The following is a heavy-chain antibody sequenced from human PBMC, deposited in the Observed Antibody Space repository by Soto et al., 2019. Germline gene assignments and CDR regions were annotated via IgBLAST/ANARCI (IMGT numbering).Heavy chain of an antibody. J-gene: IGHJ6*02. Sequence: SETLSLTCTVSGGSISSYYWSWIRQPPGKGLEWIGYIYYSGSTNYNPSLKSRVTISVDASKNQFSLKLSSVTAADTAVYYCAREGVSSSWYNYYGMDVWGQGTTVTVSS. CDR1: GGSISSYY. V-gene: IGHV4-59*01. CDR3: AREGVSSSWYNYYGMDV. CDR2: IYYSGST. D-gene: IGHD6-13*01.